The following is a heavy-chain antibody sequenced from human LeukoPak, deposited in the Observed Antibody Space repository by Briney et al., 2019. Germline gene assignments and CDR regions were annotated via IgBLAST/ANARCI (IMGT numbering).Heavy chain of an antibody. V-gene: IGHV4-39*01. CDR1: GGFISSGSYY. D-gene: IGHD6-19*01. CDR2: IYYSGST. CDR3: ARRISSGWPLDY. Sequence: TSETLSLTCSVSGGFISSGSYYWDWIRQPPGKGLEWIGSIYYSGSTDYSPSLKSRVTISVDTSKNQFSLKLSSVTAADTAVYYCARRISSGWPLDYWGQGTLVTVFS. J-gene: IGHJ4*02.